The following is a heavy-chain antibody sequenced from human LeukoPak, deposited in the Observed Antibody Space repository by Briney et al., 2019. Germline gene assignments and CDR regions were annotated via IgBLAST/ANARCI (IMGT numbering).Heavy chain of an antibody. Sequence: GGSLRLSCVASGFTFSGFTMNWVRQAPGKGLEWVSGISAGGGTTYYADSVKGRFTISRDNAKNSLYLQMNSLRAEDTALYYCAKDNPNSSGWYDYWGQGTLVTVSS. V-gene: IGHV3-23*01. CDR1: GFTFSGFT. D-gene: IGHD6-19*01. CDR3: AKDNPNSSGWYDY. CDR2: ISAGGGTT. J-gene: IGHJ4*02.